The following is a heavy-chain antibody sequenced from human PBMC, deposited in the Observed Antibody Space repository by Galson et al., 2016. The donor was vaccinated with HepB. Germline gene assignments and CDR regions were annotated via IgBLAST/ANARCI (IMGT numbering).Heavy chain of an antibody. CDR2: INPHDGAA. CDR1: GYSFRSFY. CDR3: TREKIREGAFDH. D-gene: IGHD5-24*01. Sequence: SVKVSCKASGYSFRSFYVHWVRQAPGQGLEWMGIINPHDGAAVYAQKFQGRVTMTRDTSTSTVYMELSSLRSEGTAMYYCTREKIREGAFDHWGQGTVVTVSS. V-gene: IGHV1-46*01. J-gene: IGHJ4*02.